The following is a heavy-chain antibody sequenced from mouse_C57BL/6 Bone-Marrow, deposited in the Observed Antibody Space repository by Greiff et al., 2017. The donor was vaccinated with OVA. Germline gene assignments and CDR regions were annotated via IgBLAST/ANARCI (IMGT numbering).Heavy chain of an antibody. V-gene: IGHV1-69*01. J-gene: IGHJ3*01. CDR2: IDPSDSYT. D-gene: IGHD2-4*01. Sequence: QVQLQQPGAELVMPGASVKLSCKASGYTFTSYWMHWVKQRPGQGLEWIGEIDPSDSYTNYNQKFKGKSTLTVDKSSSTAYMQLSSLTSEDSAVYYCARFADYDPPYWGQGTLVTVSA. CDR1: GYTFTSYW. CDR3: ARFADYDPPY.